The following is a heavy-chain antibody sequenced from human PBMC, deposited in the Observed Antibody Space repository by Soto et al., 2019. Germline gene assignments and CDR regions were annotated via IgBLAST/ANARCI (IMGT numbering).Heavy chain of an antibody. Sequence: QVQLVQSGAEVKKPGSSVKVSCKASGGTFSSYAISWVRQAPGQGLEWMGGIIPIFGTANYAQKFQGRVTITADESTSTAYMELSSLRSEDTAVYYCARDNATYYDFWSGYYYAYYGMDVWGQGTTVTVSS. CDR3: ARDNATYYDFWSGYYYAYYGMDV. CDR2: IIPIFGTA. J-gene: IGHJ6*02. V-gene: IGHV1-69*01. CDR1: GGTFSSYA. D-gene: IGHD3-3*01.